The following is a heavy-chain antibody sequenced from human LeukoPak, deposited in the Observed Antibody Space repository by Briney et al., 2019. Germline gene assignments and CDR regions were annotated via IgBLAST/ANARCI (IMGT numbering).Heavy chain of an antibody. V-gene: IGHV1-18*01. CDR2: ISAYNGNT. CDR3: ARGRKRGERWLQDYNWFDP. CDR1: GYTFTSYG. Sequence: ASVNVSCKASGYTFTSYGISWVRQAPGQGLEWMGWISAYNGNTNYAQKVQGRVTMTTDTSTSTAYMELRSLRSDDTAVYYCARGRKRGERWLQDYNWFDPWGQGTLVTVSS. D-gene: IGHD5-24*01. J-gene: IGHJ5*02.